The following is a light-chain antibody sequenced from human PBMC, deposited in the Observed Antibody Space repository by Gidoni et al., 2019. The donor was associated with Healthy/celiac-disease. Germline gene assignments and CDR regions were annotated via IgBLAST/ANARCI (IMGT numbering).Light chain of an antibody. Sequence: EIVLTQSPGTLSLSPGERATLSCRASQSVSSSYLDWYQQKPGQAPRLLIYGASSRATGIPDRFSGSGSGTDFTLTISRLDPEDFAVYYCQQYGSSRTFGQGTKVEIK. J-gene: IGKJ1*01. CDR3: QQYGSSRT. CDR1: QSVSSSY. CDR2: GAS. V-gene: IGKV3-20*01.